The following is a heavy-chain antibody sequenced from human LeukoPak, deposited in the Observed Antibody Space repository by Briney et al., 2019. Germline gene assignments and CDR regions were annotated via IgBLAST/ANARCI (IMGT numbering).Heavy chain of an antibody. Sequence: SQTLSLTCSVSGGSISGYYWSWIRQPPGKKLEWIGYIYYTGSTNYNPSLKSRVTISLDTSKNQFSLKLSSVTAADTAVYYCARDDVPAGNYDYYTMDVWGQGTTVTVSS. J-gene: IGHJ6*02. CDR2: IYYTGST. D-gene: IGHD2-2*01. CDR1: GGSISGYY. V-gene: IGHV4-59*01. CDR3: ARDDVPAGNYDYYTMDV.